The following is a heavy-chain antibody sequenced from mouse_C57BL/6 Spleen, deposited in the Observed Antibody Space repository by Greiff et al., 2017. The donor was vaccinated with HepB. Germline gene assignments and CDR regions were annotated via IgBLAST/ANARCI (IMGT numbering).Heavy chain of an antibody. CDR3: ARQGVDYYGSSYDYFDY. J-gene: IGHJ2*01. D-gene: IGHD1-1*01. CDR2: ISNGGGST. CDR1: GFTFSDYY. Sequence: VQLKESGGGLVQPGGSLKLSCAASGFTFSDYYMYWVRQTPEKRLEWVAYISNGGGSTYYPDTVKGRFTISRDNAKNTLYLQMSRLKSEDTAMYYCARQGVDYYGSSYDYFDYWGQGTTLTVSS. V-gene: IGHV5-12*01.